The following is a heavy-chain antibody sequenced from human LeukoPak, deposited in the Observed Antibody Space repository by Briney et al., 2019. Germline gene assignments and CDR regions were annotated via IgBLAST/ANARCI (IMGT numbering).Heavy chain of an antibody. CDR3: ARVKYYYGSGGNWFDP. CDR2: IYTGGST. D-gene: IGHD3-10*01. J-gene: IGHJ5*02. V-gene: IGHV4-61*02. Sequence: PSQTLSLTCSVSGGSISSGSYYWTWIRQPAGKGLEWIGRIYTGGSTNYNPSLKSRVTISVDTSKNQFSLKLSSVTAADTAVYYCARVKYYYGSGGNWFDPWGQGTLVTVSS. CDR1: GGSISSGSYY.